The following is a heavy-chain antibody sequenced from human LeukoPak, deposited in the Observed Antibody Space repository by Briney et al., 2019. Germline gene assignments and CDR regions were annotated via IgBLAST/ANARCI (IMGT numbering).Heavy chain of an antibody. D-gene: IGHD6-13*01. CDR2: ISSSSYI. J-gene: IGHJ4*02. CDR1: GFTFSSYA. V-gene: IGHV3-21*01. Sequence: PGGSLRLSCAASGFTFSSYAMSWVRQAPGKGLEWVSSISSSSYIYYADSVKGRFTISRDNAKNSLYLQMNSLRAEDTAVYYCYSSSWYYWGQGTLVTVSS. CDR3: YSSSWYY.